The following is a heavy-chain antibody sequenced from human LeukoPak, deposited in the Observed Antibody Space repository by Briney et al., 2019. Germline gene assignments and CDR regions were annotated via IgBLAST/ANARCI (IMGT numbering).Heavy chain of an antibody. CDR2: IKSKSDGETT. Sequence: GGSLRLSCAASGLTFSYDWMTWIRQAPGKGLEWVGRIKSKSDGETTDYAAPVEGRFTISRDDSRDMLYLQMSSLRSDDTAIYYCTRERYCASSTCPGAFDLWGQGTVVTVSS. CDR3: TRERYCASSTCPGAFDL. J-gene: IGHJ3*01. V-gene: IGHV3-15*01. CDR1: GLTFSYDW. D-gene: IGHD2-2*01.